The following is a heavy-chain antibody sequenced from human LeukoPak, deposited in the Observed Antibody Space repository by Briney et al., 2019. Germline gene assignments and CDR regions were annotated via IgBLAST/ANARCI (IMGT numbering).Heavy chain of an antibody. V-gene: IGHV3-23*01. CDR2: ISGSGGSP. Sequence: GGSLRLSCAASGFTFSSYAMSWVRQAPGKGLEWVSAISGSGGSPYYADSVKGRFTISRDNSKNTLYLQMNSLRAEDTAVYYCAKVPYYYGSGSYDSGMGVWGKGTTVTVSS. J-gene: IGHJ6*04. CDR1: GFTFSSYA. D-gene: IGHD3-10*01. CDR3: AKVPYYYGSGSYDSGMGV.